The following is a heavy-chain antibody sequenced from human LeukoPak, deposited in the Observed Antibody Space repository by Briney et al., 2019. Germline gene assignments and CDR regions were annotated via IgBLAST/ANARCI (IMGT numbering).Heavy chain of an antibody. CDR1: GYTFSDYY. V-gene: IGHV1-2*02. CDR3: ARSDSPRYYYYYYMDV. D-gene: IGHD2-21*01. CDR2: INSKTGGT. J-gene: IGHJ6*03. Sequence: ASVKVSCEASGYTFSDYYIHWVRQAPRQGLQWMAWINSKTGGTNYAQNFQGRVTVSRETSISTAYLELSGLMSDDTAVYYCARSDSPRYYYYYYMDVWGKGTMVTVSS.